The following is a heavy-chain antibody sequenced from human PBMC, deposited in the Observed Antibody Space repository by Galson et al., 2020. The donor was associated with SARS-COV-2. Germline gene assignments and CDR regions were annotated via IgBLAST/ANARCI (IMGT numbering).Heavy chain of an antibody. CDR2: ISYDGSNK. D-gene: IGHD2-15*01. Sequence: GESLKISCAASGLTISSYGMHWVRQAPGKGLEWVAVISYDGSNKYYADSVKGRFTISRDNSKNTLYLQMNSLRAEDTAVYYCANTLGYCSGGSCPDYWCQGTLVTVSS. CDR3: ANTLGYCSGGSCPDY. J-gene: IGHJ4*02. CDR1: GLTISSYG. V-gene: IGHV3-30*18.